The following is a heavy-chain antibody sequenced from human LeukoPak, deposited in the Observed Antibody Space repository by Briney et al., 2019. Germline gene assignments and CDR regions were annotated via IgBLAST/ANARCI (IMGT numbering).Heavy chain of an antibody. V-gene: IGHV3-33*06. D-gene: IGHD6-13*01. Sequence: PGRSLRLSCAASGFTFSSYGMHWVRQAPGKGLEWVAVIWYDGSNKYYADSVKGRFTISRDNSKNTLYLQMNSLRAEDTAVYYCAKGQQLPQDDDAFDIWGQGTMVTVSS. J-gene: IGHJ3*02. CDR3: AKGQQLPQDDDAFDI. CDR1: GFTFSSYG. CDR2: IWYDGSNK.